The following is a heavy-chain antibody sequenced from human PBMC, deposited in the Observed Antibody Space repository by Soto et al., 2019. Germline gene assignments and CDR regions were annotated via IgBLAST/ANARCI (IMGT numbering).Heavy chain of an antibody. CDR2: ISSNGGST. V-gene: IGHV3-64*04. J-gene: IGHJ4*02. D-gene: IGHD6-19*01. CDR3: AKARIAVAGRGFDY. CDR1: GFTFSSYA. Sequence: GGSLRLSCSASGFTFSSYAMHWVRQAPGKGLEYVSAISSNGGSTYYADSVKGRFTISRDNSKNTLYLQMNSLRAEDTAVYYCAKARIAVAGRGFDYWGQGTLVTVSS.